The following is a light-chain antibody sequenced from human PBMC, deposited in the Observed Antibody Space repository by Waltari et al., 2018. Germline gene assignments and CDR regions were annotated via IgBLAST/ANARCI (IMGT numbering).Light chain of an antibody. CDR3: QQYYDTPFT. CDR1: QSVLHSSKNENS. V-gene: IGKV4-1*01. CDR2: WAS. Sequence: DIVMTQSPDSLAVSLGERATINCKSSQSVLHSSKNENSLAWYQQKPGQPPKLLIYWASTRESGVPDRFSGSGSGTDFTLTISSLQAEDVAVYYCQQYYDTPFTFGPGTKEDIK. J-gene: IGKJ3*01.